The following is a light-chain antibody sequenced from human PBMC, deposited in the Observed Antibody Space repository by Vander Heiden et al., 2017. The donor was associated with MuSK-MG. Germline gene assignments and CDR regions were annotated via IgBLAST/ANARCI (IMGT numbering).Light chain of an antibody. CDR3: QQYDSTRLL. V-gene: IGKV4-1*01. CDR1: QSVLYSSNNKNY. J-gene: IGKJ4*01. Sequence: DIVMTQSPDSLAVSLGERATINCKSSQSVLYSSNNKNYLAWYQQKPGQPPKLLIYWASTRESGVPDRFSGSGSGTDFTLTISGLQAEDVAVYYCQQYDSTRLLFGGGTKVEIK. CDR2: WAS.